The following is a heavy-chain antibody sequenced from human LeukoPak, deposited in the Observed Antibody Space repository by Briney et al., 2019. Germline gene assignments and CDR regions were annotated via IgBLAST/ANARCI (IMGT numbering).Heavy chain of an antibody. J-gene: IGHJ6*03. CDR2: IGTASDT. D-gene: IGHD1-1*01. V-gene: IGHV3-13*01. CDR1: GFTFSSFD. CDR3: ARGPPRGKYYYMDV. Sequence: GGSLRLSCAASGFTFSSFDMHWVRQPTGQGLEWVSTIGTASDTYYTGSVEGRFTLSRDNAKNSLYLQVNSLTAGDTAVYYCARGPPRGKYYYMDVWGKGTTVTVSS.